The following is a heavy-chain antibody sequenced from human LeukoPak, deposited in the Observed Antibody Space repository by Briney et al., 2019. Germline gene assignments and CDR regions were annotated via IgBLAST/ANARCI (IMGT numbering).Heavy chain of an antibody. CDR3: ARVRGPGSGWYYFDY. CDR2: IKQDGSEK. D-gene: IGHD6-19*01. V-gene: IGHV3-7*01. J-gene: IGHJ4*02. CDR1: GFTFSSYW. Sequence: GGSLRLSSAASGFTFSSYWMSWVRQAPGKGLEWVANIKQDGSEKYYVDSVKGRFTISRDNAKNSLYLQMNSLRAEDTAVYYCARVRGPGSGWYYFDYWGQGTLVTVSS.